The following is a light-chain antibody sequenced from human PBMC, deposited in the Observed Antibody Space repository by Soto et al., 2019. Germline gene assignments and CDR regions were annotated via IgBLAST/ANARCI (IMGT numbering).Light chain of an antibody. CDR1: QGISNY. Sequence: DIQMTQSPSSLSASVGDRVTITCRASQGISNYLAWYQQKPGKVPKLLIYAASTLQSGVPSRFSGSGSGTDFTLTISNLEPEDFAVYYCQQHSHWPPWTFGQGTRVEIQ. CDR3: QQHSHWPPWT. CDR2: AAS. V-gene: IGKV1-27*01. J-gene: IGKJ1*01.